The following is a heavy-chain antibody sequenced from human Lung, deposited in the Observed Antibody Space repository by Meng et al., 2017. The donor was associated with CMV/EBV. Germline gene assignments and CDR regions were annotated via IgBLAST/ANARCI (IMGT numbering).Heavy chain of an antibody. D-gene: IGHD1-26*01. V-gene: IGHV1-18*01. J-gene: IGHJ4*02. CDR3: ARVEVGITSGDY. CDR1: GXTFTNYG. CDR2: IXAYNGDT. Sequence: QAEXXQAGXXEKNXXASXXVSCKASGXTFTNYGITWVRQAPGQGLEWMGWIXAYNGDTNYAQTLQGRVTMTTDTSTSTAYMELRSLRSDDTAVYYCARVEVGITSGDYWGQGTLVTVSS.